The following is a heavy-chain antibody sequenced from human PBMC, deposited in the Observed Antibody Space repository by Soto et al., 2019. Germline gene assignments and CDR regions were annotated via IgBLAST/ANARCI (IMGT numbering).Heavy chain of an antibody. CDR3: ARVRVIAVAAPYGMDV. Sequence: SETLSLTCTVSGGSVSSGSYYWSWIRQPPGKGLEWIGYIYYSGSTNYNPSLKSRVTISVDTSKNQFSLKLSSVTAADTAVYYCARVRVIAVAAPYGMDVWGQGTTVTVSS. CDR1: GGSVSSGSYY. J-gene: IGHJ6*02. V-gene: IGHV4-61*01. D-gene: IGHD6-19*01. CDR2: IYYSGST.